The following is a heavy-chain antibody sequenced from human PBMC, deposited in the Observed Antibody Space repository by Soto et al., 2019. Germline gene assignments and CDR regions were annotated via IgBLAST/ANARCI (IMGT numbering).Heavy chain of an antibody. J-gene: IGHJ4*02. D-gene: IGHD3-22*01. CDR3: AIPPPIEVAGPDY. Sequence: PSETLSLTCTVSGGSISGSPYHWGWIRQPPGKGLEWIGSIGDDGRVYYIPSLRGRATLLVDTPNTRLSLNLNSVTAADTAVYFCAIPPPIEVAGPDYWGQGILVTVSS. V-gene: IGHV4-39*02. CDR2: IGDDGRV. CDR1: GGSISGSPYH.